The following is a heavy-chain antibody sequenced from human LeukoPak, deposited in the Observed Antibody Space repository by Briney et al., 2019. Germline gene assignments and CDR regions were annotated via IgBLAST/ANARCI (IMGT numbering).Heavy chain of an antibody. Sequence: SETLSLTCAVYGGSFSGYYWSWIRQPPGKGLEWIGEINHSGSTNYNPSLKSRVTISVDTSKNQFSLKLSSVTAADTAVYYCARGDSSGWPLFDYWGQGTLVTVSS. D-gene: IGHD6-19*01. CDR3: ARGDSSGWPLFDY. V-gene: IGHV4-34*01. CDR2: INHSGST. J-gene: IGHJ4*02. CDR1: GGSFSGYY.